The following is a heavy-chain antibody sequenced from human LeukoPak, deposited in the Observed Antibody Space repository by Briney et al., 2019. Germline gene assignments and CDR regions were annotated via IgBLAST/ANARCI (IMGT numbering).Heavy chain of an antibody. CDR3: ARIVVPYWYFDL. CDR2: IYYSGST. CDR1: GGSISSYY. V-gene: IGHV4-59*01. Sequence: SETLSLTCTVSGGSISSYYWSWIRQPPGKGLEWIGYIYYSGSTNYNPSLKSRVTISVDTSKNQFSLKLSSVTAADTAVYYCARIVVPYWYFDLWGRGTLVTVSS. J-gene: IGHJ2*01. D-gene: IGHD2-15*01.